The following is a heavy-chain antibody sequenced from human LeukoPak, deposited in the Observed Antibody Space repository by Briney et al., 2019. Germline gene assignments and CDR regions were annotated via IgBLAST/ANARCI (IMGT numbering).Heavy chain of an antibody. J-gene: IGHJ4*02. V-gene: IGHV4-34*01. CDR3: ARDPPPYGGNSGGTETIDY. Sequence: SETLSLTCAVYGGSFSGYYWSWIRQPPGKGLEWIGEINHSGSTYYNPSLKSRVTISVDTSKNQFSLKLSSVTAADTAVYYCARDPPPYGGNSGGTETIDYWGQGTLVTVSS. D-gene: IGHD4-23*01. CDR1: GGSFSGYY. CDR2: INHSGST.